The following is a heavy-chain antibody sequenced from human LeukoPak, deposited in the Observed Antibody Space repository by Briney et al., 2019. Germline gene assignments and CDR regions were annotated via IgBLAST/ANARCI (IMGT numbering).Heavy chain of an antibody. J-gene: IGHJ1*01. D-gene: IGHD6-13*01. CDR2: IYSGGST. CDR1: GFTFSSYS. CDR3: ARDRTSSSWYLH. Sequence: PGGSLRLSCAAPGFTFSSYSMNWVRQAPGKGLEWVSVIYSGGSTYYADSVKGRFTIPRDNSKNTLYLQMNSLRAEDTAVYYCARDRTSSSWYLHWGQGTLVTVSS. V-gene: IGHV3-66*01.